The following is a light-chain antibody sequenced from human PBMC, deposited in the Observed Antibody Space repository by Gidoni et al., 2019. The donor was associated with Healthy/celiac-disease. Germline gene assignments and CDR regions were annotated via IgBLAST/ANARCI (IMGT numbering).Light chain of an antibody. J-gene: IGLJ2*01. CDR1: KLVVKS. V-gene: IGLV3-1*01. CDR2: QDR. Sequence: SYELTQPPSVSVSPGQTARITCSGDKLVVKSACLYQQKPGQLTVLVIYQDRKRPSGIPALFSGSNLGNTATLTISGTQAMDEADYYCQAWDSSTAVFGGGTKLTVL. CDR3: QAWDSSTAV.